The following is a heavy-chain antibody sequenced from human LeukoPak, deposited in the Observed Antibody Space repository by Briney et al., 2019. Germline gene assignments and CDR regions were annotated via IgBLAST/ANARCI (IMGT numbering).Heavy chain of an antibody. D-gene: IGHD5-18*01. Sequence: PSETLSLTCTVSGGSISSSSYYWGWIRQPPGKGLEWIGSIYYSGSTYYNPSLKSRVTISVDTSKNQFSLKLSSVTAADTAVYYCARSDTAMGIRWGQGTLVTVSS. V-gene: IGHV4-39*01. CDR1: GGSISSSSYY. CDR2: IYYSGST. J-gene: IGHJ4*02. CDR3: ARSDTAMGIR.